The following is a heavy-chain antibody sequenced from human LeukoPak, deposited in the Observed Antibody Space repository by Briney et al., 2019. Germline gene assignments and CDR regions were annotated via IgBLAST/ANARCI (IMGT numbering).Heavy chain of an antibody. J-gene: IGHJ6*03. CDR1: GGSISSSTYN. D-gene: IGHD3-10*01. CDR2: IYYSGST. V-gene: IGHV4-39*07. Sequence: PSETLSLTCTVSGGSISSSTYNWGWSRQPPGKGLEWIGNIYYSGSTYYNPSLKSRVTISVDTSKNQFSLKLSSVTAADTAVYYCARMVRGVIRMDVWGKGTTVTISS. CDR3: ARMVRGVIRMDV.